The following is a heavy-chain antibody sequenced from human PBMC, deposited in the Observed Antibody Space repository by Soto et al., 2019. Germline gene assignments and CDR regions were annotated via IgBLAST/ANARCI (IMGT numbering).Heavy chain of an antibody. CDR2: MNPNSGNT. Sequence: QVQLVESGAEVKKPGASVKVSCKASGYTFTSYDINWVRQATGQGLEWMGWMNPNSGNTGYAQKFQGRVTMTRNTSISTAYMELSSLRSEDTAVYYCARGRIAVAGTQNDYWGQGTLVTVSS. J-gene: IGHJ4*02. CDR1: GYTFTSYD. V-gene: IGHV1-8*01. D-gene: IGHD6-19*01. CDR3: ARGRIAVAGTQNDY.